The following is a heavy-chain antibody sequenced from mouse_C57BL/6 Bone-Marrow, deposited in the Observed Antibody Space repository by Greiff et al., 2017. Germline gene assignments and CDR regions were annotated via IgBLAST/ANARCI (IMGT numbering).Heavy chain of an antibody. CDR2: ISSCSSTI. CDR1: GFTFSDYG. Sequence: DVMLVEPGGGLVKPGGSLKLSCAASGFTFSDYGMHWVRQAPEKGLAWVAYISSCSSTIYYADTVKGRFTISRDDATTTRVLQMTSLRSEDTAMYYCARLGLVDYWGQGTSVTVSS. D-gene: IGHD4-1*01. CDR3: ARLGLVDY. J-gene: IGHJ4*01. V-gene: IGHV5-17*01.